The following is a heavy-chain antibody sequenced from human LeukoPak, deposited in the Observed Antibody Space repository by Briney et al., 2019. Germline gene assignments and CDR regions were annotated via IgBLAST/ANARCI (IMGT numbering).Heavy chain of an antibody. CDR1: GGSISSSSYY. CDR2: IYYSGST. V-gene: IGHV4-39*02. D-gene: IGHD3-10*01. Sequence: SETLSLTCTVSGGSISSSSYYWGWIRQPPGKGLEWIGSIYYSGSTYYNPSLKGRVTISEDTSKNQFSLKLSSVTAADTAVYYCAREPVLSVLLWFREFPTPNFDYWGQGTLVAVSS. J-gene: IGHJ4*02. CDR3: AREPVLSVLLWFREFPTPNFDY.